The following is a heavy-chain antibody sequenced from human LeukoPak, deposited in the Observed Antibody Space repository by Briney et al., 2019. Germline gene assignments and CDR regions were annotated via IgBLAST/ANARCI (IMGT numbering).Heavy chain of an antibody. D-gene: IGHD5-18*01. CDR1: GYTFTSYG. Sequence: ASVKVSCKASGYTFTSYGISWVRQAPGQGLEWMGWISAYNGNTNYAQKLQGRVTMTTDTSTSTAYMELRSLRSDDTAVYYCAREERGYCYGYAGFDPWGQGTLVTVSS. J-gene: IGHJ5*02. V-gene: IGHV1-18*01. CDR2: ISAYNGNT. CDR3: AREERGYCYGYAGFDP.